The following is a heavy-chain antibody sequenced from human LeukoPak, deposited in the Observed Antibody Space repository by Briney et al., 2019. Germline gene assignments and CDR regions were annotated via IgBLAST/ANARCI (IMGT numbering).Heavy chain of an antibody. CDR3: AREIFYDISQEFDY. Sequence: QPGRSLRLSCAASGFTFSSYAMHWVRQAPGQGLEWVAFISYDGSNKYYADSVKGRFTISRDNSKNTLYLQMNSLIAEDAAVYYCAREIFYDISQEFDYWGQGALVTVSS. D-gene: IGHD3-22*01. V-gene: IGHV3-30*04. J-gene: IGHJ4*02. CDR1: GFTFSSYA. CDR2: ISYDGSNK.